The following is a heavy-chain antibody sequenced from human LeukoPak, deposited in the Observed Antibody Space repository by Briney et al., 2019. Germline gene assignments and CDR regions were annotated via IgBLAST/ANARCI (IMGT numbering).Heavy chain of an antibody. CDR2: MNPNSGNT. Sequence: ASVKVSCKASGYTFTSYDINWVRQATGQGLEWMGWMNPNSGNTGYAQKFRGRVTITRNTSISTAYMELSSLRSEDTAVYYCAIDSGYSYGYEFDYWGQGTLVTVSS. CDR3: AIDSGYSYGYEFDY. D-gene: IGHD5-18*01. V-gene: IGHV1-8*03. J-gene: IGHJ4*02. CDR1: GYTFTSYD.